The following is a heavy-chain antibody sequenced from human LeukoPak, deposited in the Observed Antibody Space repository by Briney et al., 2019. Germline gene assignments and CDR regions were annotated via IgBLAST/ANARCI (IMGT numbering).Heavy chain of an antibody. V-gene: IGHV1-69*08. D-gene: IGHD1-14*01. CDR3: ATEGVGLTDAFDI. Sequence: GASVKVSCKASGYTFTGYYLHWVRQAPGQGLEWMGRIIPIFGTANYAQKFQGRVTITADKSTSTAYMELSSLRSEDTAVYYCATEGVGLTDAFDIWGQGTMVTVSS. CDR1: GYTFTGYY. CDR2: IIPIFGTA. J-gene: IGHJ3*02.